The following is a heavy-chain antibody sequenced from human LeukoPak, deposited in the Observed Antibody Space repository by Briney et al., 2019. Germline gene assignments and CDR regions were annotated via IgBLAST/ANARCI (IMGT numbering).Heavy chain of an antibody. CDR2: INWNGGST. CDR3: ARDAYSKNNWFDP. J-gene: IGHJ5*02. CDR1: GFTFSSYG. Sequence: RSGGTLRLSCAASGFTFSSYGMSWVRQAPGKGLEWVSGINWNGGSTGYADSVKGRFTISRDNAKNSLYLQMNSLRAEDTALYYCARDAYSKNNWFDPWGQGTLVTVSS. V-gene: IGHV3-20*04. D-gene: IGHD6-13*01.